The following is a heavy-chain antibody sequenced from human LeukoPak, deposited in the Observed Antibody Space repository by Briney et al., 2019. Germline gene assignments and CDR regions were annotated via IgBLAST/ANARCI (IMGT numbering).Heavy chain of an antibody. D-gene: IGHD3-10*01. Sequence: PGGSLRLSCAASGLTFSSYSMNWVRQAPGKGLEWVSSISSSSSYIYYADSVKGRFTISRDNAKNSLYLQMNSLRAEDTAVYYCARDIARFGELLWAWGQGTLVTVSS. J-gene: IGHJ5*02. CDR3: ARDIARFGELLWA. CDR2: ISSSSSYI. CDR1: GLTFSSYS. V-gene: IGHV3-21*01.